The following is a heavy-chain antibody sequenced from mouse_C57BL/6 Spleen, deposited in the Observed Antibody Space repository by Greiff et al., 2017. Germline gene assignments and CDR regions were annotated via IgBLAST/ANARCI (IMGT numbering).Heavy chain of an antibody. Sequence: QVQLQQSGAELARPGASVKLSCKASGYTFTSYGISWVKQRTGQGLEWIGEIYPRSGNTYYNEKFKGKATLTADKSSSTAYMELRSLTSEDSAVYFCARSPLITSGYFDVWGTGTTVTVSS. CDR1: GYTFTSYG. V-gene: IGHV1-81*01. J-gene: IGHJ1*03. CDR3: ARSPLITSGYFDV. CDR2: IYPRSGNT. D-gene: IGHD1-1*01.